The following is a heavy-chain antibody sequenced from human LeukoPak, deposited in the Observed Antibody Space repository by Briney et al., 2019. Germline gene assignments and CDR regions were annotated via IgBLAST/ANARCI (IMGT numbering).Heavy chain of an antibody. CDR1: GFTFSSYA. V-gene: IGHV3-23*01. CDR2: ISGSGGST. CDR3: AKVKGLVPVVDY. J-gene: IGHJ4*02. D-gene: IGHD2-2*01. Sequence: PGGSLRLSCAASGFTFSSYAMSWVRQAPGKGLEWVSAISGSGGSTYYADSVKGRFTISRDNPKNTLYLQMNSLRAEDTAVYYCAKVKGLVPVVDYWGQGTLVTVSS.